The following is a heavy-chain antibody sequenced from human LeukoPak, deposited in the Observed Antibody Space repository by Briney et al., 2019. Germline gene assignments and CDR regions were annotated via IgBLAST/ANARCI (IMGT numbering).Heavy chain of an antibody. V-gene: IGHV4-38-2*02. D-gene: IGHD6-13*01. CDR2: LYHSGST. J-gene: IGHJ4*02. Sequence: SETLSLTCTVSDYSISSGYYWGWIRQPPGKGLEWIGILYHSGSTFYNPSLKSRVTISLDTSKNQFSLKLTSVTAADTAVYYCATSNRAATGPIDYWGQGTLVTVSS. CDR3: ATSNRAATGPIDY. CDR1: DYSISSGYY.